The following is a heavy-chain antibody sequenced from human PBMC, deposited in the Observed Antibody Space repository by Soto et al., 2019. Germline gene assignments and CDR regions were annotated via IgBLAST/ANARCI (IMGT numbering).Heavy chain of an antibody. Sequence: ASVKVSCKASGYTFTSYDINWVRQATGQGLEWMGWMNPNSGNTGYAQKFQGRVTMTRNTSISTAYMELSSLRSEDTAVYYCARAPWGKCLFCYYYYFMDVWGKGTTVTVSS. V-gene: IGHV1-8*01. J-gene: IGHJ6*03. CDR1: GYTFTSYD. CDR3: ARAPWGKCLFCYYYYFMDV. CDR2: MNPNSGNT. D-gene: IGHD3-16*01.